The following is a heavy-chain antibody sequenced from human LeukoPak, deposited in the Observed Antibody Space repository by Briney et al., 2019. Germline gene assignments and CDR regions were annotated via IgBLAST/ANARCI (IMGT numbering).Heavy chain of an antibody. CDR2: MNHRGST. V-gene: IGHV4-34*01. CDR1: GGSFSGNY. Sequence: ASETQSLTCAVSGGSFSGNYWNWIRQAPGKGLEWIGEMNHRGSTNYNPSLKSRVTISVDRSKNQFSLKVSSVTAADTAVYYCASLSSGWYSSWGQGTLVTVSS. J-gene: IGHJ5*02. D-gene: IGHD6-19*01. CDR3: ASLSSGWYSS.